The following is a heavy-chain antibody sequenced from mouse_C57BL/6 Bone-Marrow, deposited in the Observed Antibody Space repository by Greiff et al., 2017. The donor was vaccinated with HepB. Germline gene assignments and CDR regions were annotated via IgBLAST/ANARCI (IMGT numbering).Heavy chain of an antibody. J-gene: IGHJ3*01. Sequence: VKVVESGAELARPGASVKLSCKASGYTFTSYGISWVKQRTGQGLEWIGEIYPRSGNTYYNEKFKGKATLTADKSSSTAYMELRSLTSEDSAVYFCARKGTVVARDWFAYWGQGTLVTVSA. CDR1: GYTFTSYG. CDR2: IYPRSGNT. CDR3: ARKGTVVARDWFAY. V-gene: IGHV1-81*01. D-gene: IGHD1-1*01.